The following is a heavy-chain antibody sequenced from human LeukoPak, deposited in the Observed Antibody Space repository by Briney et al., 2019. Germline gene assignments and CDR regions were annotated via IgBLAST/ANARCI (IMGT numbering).Heavy chain of an antibody. Sequence: SETLSLTCTVSGGSISSSSYYWGWIRQPAGKGLEWIGRIYTSGSTNYNPSLKSRVTISVDTSKNQFSLKLSSVTAADTAVYYCARPRSGSYLNDAFDIWGQGTMVTVSS. CDR3: ARPRSGSYLNDAFDI. D-gene: IGHD1-26*01. V-gene: IGHV4-61*02. CDR2: IYTSGST. CDR1: GGSISSSSYY. J-gene: IGHJ3*02.